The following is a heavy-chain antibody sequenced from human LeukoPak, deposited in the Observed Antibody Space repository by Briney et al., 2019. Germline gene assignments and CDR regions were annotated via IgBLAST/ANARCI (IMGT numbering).Heavy chain of an antibody. CDR2: IYYSGST. CDR1: GGSISSSSYY. Sequence: SETLSLTCTVSGGSISSSSYYWGWIRQPPGKGLEWIGSIYYSGSTYYNPSLKSRVTISVDTSKNQFSLKLSSVTAADTAVYYCAGTQRGYTYGYLHFQHWGQGTLVTVSS. CDR3: AGTQRGYTYGYLHFQH. D-gene: IGHD5-18*01. V-gene: IGHV4-39*01. J-gene: IGHJ1*01.